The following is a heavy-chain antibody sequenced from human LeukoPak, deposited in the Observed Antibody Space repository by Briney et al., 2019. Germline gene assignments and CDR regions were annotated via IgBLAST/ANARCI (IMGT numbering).Heavy chain of an antibody. Sequence: PGGSLRLSCAASGFTFSSYAMSWVRQAPGKGLEWVSAISGSGGSTYYADSVKGRFTISRDNSKNTQYLQMNSLRAEDTAVYYCASVYYYGSGSQTHLYYYYGMDVWGQGTTVTVSS. CDR1: GFTFSSYA. J-gene: IGHJ6*02. V-gene: IGHV3-23*01. D-gene: IGHD3-10*01. CDR3: ASVYYYGSGSQTHLYYYYGMDV. CDR2: ISGSGGST.